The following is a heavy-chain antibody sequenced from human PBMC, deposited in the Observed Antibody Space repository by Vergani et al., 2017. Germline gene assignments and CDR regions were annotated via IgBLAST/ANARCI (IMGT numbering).Heavy chain of an antibody. D-gene: IGHD6-13*01. CDR2: ISGSGGST. J-gene: IGHJ3*02. Sequence: EVQLLESGGGLVQPGGSLRLSCAASGFTFSSYAMSWVRQAPGKGLEWVSAISGSGGSTYYADSVKGRFTISRDNSKNTLYLQMNSLRSEDTAVYYCARTHXPGIAAAGPSIIHDAFDIWGQGTMVTVSS. CDR1: GFTFSSYA. CDR3: ARTHXPGIAAAGPSIIHDAFDI. V-gene: IGHV3-23*01.